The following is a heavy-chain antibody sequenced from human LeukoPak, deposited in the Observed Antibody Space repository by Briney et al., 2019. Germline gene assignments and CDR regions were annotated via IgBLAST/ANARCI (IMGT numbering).Heavy chain of an antibody. D-gene: IGHD1-26*01. CDR1: GYTFTDYY. CDR3: ATMGAKNFDH. J-gene: IGHJ4*02. CDR2: INPNTGGT. Sequence: ASVKVSCKASGYTFTDYYIHWVRQAPGQGLEWLGWINPNTGGTHYVQKFQDRVTMTRDRSIRTAYMEVSRLGSDDTAEYYCATMGAKNFDHWGQGTLVTLSS. V-gene: IGHV1-2*02.